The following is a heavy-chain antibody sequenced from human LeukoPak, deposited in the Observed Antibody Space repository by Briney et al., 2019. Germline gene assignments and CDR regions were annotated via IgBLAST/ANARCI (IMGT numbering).Heavy chain of an antibody. CDR3: ARGLAAAGNNDFDY. J-gene: IGHJ4*02. V-gene: IGHV4-39*07. CDR1: GGSISSSSYY. CDR2: IYYSGST. D-gene: IGHD6-13*01. Sequence: SETLSLTCTVSGGSISSSSYYWGWIRQPPGKGLEWIGSIYYSGSTYYNPSLKSRVTISVDTSKNQFSLKLSSVTAADTAVYYCARGLAAAGNNDFDYWGQGTLVTVSS.